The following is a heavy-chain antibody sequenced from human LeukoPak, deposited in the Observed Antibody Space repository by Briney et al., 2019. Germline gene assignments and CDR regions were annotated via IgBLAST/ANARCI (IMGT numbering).Heavy chain of an antibody. CDR1: GGSISGYY. CDR2: IYYSGST. D-gene: IGHD6-13*01. J-gene: IGHJ6*03. CDR3: ARLSRIAAAGSYSYHSMDV. V-gene: IGHV4-59*08. Sequence: SETLFLTCTVSGGSISGYYWSWIRQPPGKGLEWIGFIYYSGSTNYNPSLKSRLTISVDTSKDQFSLKLSSVTAADTAVYYCARLSRIAAAGSYSYHSMDVWGQGTTVTVSS.